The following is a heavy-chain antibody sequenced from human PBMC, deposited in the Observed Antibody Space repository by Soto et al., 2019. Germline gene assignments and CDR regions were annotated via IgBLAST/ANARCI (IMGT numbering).Heavy chain of an antibody. Sequence: GGSLRLSCAGSGFTVSGYWMHWVSQAPGKGPVWVSRLNPNGTFTTNAGSVKGRFTISRDNAKNTVYLQMNSLRADDTAVYYCAGGGTSTTYWGLFYNWGQGTLVTVSS. V-gene: IGHV3-74*01. CDR1: GFTVSGYW. CDR2: LNPNGTFT. J-gene: IGHJ4*02. CDR3: AGGGTSTTYWGLFYN. D-gene: IGHD7-27*01.